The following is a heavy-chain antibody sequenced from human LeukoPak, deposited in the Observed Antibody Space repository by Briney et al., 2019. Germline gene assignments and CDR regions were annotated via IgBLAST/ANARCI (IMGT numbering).Heavy chain of an antibody. CDR2: ISAYNGNT. CDR3: ARDRMFELLVY. Sequence: GASVKVSCKASGYTFTSYGISWVRQAPGQGFEWMGWISAYNGNTNYAQKLQGRVTVTTDTSTSTAYMELRSLRSDDTAVYYCARDRMFELLVYWGQGTLVTVSS. CDR1: GYTFTSYG. J-gene: IGHJ4*02. V-gene: IGHV1-18*01. D-gene: IGHD1-26*01.